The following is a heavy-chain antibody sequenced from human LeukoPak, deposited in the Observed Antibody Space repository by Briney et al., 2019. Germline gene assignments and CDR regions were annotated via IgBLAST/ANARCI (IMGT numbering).Heavy chain of an antibody. D-gene: IGHD6-13*01. V-gene: IGHV1-24*01. Sequence: ASVKVSCKVSGYTLTELSMHWVRQAPGKGLEWMGGFDPEDGETIYAQKFQGRVTMTEDTSTDTAYMELRSLRSDDTAVYYCARGDSSSPYYYYYGMDVWGQGTTVTVSS. CDR3: ARGDSSSPYYYYYGMDV. CDR1: GYTLTELS. J-gene: IGHJ6*02. CDR2: FDPEDGET.